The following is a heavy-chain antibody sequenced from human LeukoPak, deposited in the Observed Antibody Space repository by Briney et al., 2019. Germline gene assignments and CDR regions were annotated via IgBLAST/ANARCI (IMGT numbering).Heavy chain of an antibody. Sequence: SETLSLTCTVSGGSISSYYWSWIRQPPGKGLEWIGYIYYSGSTNYNPSLKSRVTISVDTSKNQFSLKLSSVTAADTAVYYCARETYYYGSGSYYQIFDYWGQGTLVTVSS. V-gene: IGHV4-59*01. CDR3: ARETYYYGSGSYYQIFDY. CDR2: IYYSGST. CDR1: GGSISSYY. J-gene: IGHJ4*02. D-gene: IGHD3-10*01.